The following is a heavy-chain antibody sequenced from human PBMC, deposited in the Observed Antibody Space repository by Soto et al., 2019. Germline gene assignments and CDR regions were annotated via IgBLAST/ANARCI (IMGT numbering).Heavy chain of an antibody. CDR3: AKDDVSGDGLWLVSA. Sequence: DVQLVESGGGLVQPGGSPKLSCVASGFSFSKYAMIWVRQAPGKGQEWVSGITGSGGSIQYTASVKGRFTISRDNSKNTVYLQMDYLRAEDTAMYYCAKDDVSGDGLWLVSAWGRGTPVTVS. V-gene: IGHV3-23*04. CDR1: GFSFSKYA. CDR2: ITGSGGSI. J-gene: IGHJ5*02. D-gene: IGHD2-21*02.